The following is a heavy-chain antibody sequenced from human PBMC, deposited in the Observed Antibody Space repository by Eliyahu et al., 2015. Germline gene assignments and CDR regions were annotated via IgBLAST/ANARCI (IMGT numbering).Heavy chain of an antibody. CDR1: GXXISDNG. CDR3: ARDGHGSGSYYVN. D-gene: IGHD3-10*01. V-gene: IGHV3-33*01. J-gene: IGHJ4*02. CDR2: IWYDGSNR. Sequence: QVYLVESGGGVVQPGRSLRLSCAASGXXISDNGMHWVRQAPGKGLEWVATIWYDGSNRNYGDSVKGRFTISRDNSKNTVSLQMNSLRAEDTALYYCARDGHGSGSYYVNWGQGTLVTVSS.